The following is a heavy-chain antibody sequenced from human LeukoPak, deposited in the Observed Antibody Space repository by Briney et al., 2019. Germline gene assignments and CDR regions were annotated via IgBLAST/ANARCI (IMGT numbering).Heavy chain of an antibody. D-gene: IGHD3-22*01. CDR3: ARRSHNYYDSSGYYLYYFDY. Sequence: PGESLKISCKGSGYSFTSYWIAWVRQMRGKGLEWMGIIYPGDSDTRYSPSLQGQVTISADKSISTAYLQWSSLKASDTAMYYCARRSHNYYDSSGYYLYYFDYWGQGTLVTVSS. CDR1: GYSFTSYW. V-gene: IGHV5-51*01. J-gene: IGHJ4*02. CDR2: IYPGDSDT.